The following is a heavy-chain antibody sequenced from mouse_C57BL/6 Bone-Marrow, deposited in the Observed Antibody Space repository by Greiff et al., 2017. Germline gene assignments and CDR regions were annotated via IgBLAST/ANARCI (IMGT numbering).Heavy chain of an antibody. D-gene: IGHD2-5*01. CDR2: IYPGNSDT. CDR1: GYTFTGYW. V-gene: IGHV1-5*01. J-gene: IGHJ2*01. CDR3: TGYSIGCLDD. Sequence: VQLQQSGTVLARPGASVKMSCKTSGYTFTGYWMHWVKQRPGQGLEWIGAIYPGNSDTSYNQKFKGKATLTAVTSASTASMELSSLTNEDSAVYYCTGYSIGCLDDGGQGTTLTVSS.